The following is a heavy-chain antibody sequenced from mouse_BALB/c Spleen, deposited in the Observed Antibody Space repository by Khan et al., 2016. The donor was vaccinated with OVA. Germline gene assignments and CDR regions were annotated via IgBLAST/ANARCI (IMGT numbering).Heavy chain of an antibody. D-gene: IGHD4-1*01. Sequence: VRLQQSGPELVEPGASVKMSCKASGYTLTNYVMHWVKQKPGQGLEWIGYINPYNAGTRYNEKFKGKATLTSDISSTTAYMELSSLTSEDSAVYYCAREASSWDFSFPYWGQGTLVTVSA. CDR3: AREASSWDFSFPY. J-gene: IGHJ3*01. CDR1: GYTLTNYV. CDR2: INPYNAGT. V-gene: IGHV1S136*01.